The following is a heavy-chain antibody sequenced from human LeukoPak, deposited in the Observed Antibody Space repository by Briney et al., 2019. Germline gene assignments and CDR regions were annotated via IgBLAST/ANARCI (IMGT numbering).Heavy chain of an antibody. D-gene: IGHD6-19*01. V-gene: IGHV3-7*01. Sequence: PGGSLRLSCAASGFTFSTYWMSWVRQAPGKGLEWVANIKEDGCEKNYVDSVKGRFTISRDNTKNSVYLQMNSLRAEDTAVYYCARDRAVAGLFDYWGQGTLVTVSS. CDR1: GFTFSTYW. CDR2: IKEDGCEK. CDR3: ARDRAVAGLFDY. J-gene: IGHJ4*02.